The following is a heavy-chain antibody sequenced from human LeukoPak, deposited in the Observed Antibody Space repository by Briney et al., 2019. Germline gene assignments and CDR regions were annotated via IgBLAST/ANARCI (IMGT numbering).Heavy chain of an antibody. Sequence: SETLSLTCVVSGYSITNTNYWGWIRQSPGKGLEWIGSIYPSGTTYYNPSLKSRVAMSIDTSKNQFSLKLRSVTAADTAVYYCARVRQYSGSGSYYNEGFFFDYWGQGTLVTVSS. CDR3: ARVRQYSGSGSYYNEGFFFDY. D-gene: IGHD3-10*01. V-gene: IGHV4-38-2*01. CDR2: IYPSGTT. CDR1: GYSITNTNY. J-gene: IGHJ4*02.